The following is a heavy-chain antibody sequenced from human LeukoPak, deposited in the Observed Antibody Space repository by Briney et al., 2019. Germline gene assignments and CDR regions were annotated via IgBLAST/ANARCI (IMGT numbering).Heavy chain of an antibody. CDR3: ARDPRFRYSGSYAGPLDY. CDR2: ISYDGSNK. V-gene: IGHV3-30*03. CDR1: GFTFSSYG. J-gene: IGHJ4*02. Sequence: PGGSLRLSCAASGFTFSSYGMHWVRQAPGKGLEWVAVISYDGSNKYYADSVKGRFTISRDNSKNTLYLQMNSLRAEDTAVYYCARDPRFRYSGSYAGPLDYWGQGTLVTVSS. D-gene: IGHD1-26*01.